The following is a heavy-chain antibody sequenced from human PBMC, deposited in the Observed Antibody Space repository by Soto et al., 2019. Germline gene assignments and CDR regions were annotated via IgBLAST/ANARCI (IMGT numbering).Heavy chain of an antibody. D-gene: IGHD3-3*01. Sequence: SETLSLTCTVSGYSISSGYYWGWIRQPPGKGLEWIGSIYHSGSTYYNPSLKSRVTISVDTSKNQFSLKLSSVTAADTAVYYCAKVLRANYYDVWSGYYNWFDPWGQGTLVTVSS. CDR2: IYHSGST. J-gene: IGHJ5*02. V-gene: IGHV4-38-2*02. CDR1: GYSISSGYY. CDR3: AKVLRANYYDVWSGYYNWFDP.